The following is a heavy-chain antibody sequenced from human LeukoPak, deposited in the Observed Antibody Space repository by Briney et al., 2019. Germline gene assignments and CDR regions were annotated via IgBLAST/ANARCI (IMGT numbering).Heavy chain of an antibody. CDR1: GFTFSTYN. Sequence: GGSLRLSCAASGFTFSTYNMTWVRQAPGKGLEWVSSISSSSNYIYYADSVKGRFTISRDSAKHSLYLQMNSLRAEDTDVYYCARDVGASAPDAFDIWGQGTMVTVSS. CDR2: ISSSSNYI. D-gene: IGHD1-26*01. CDR3: ARDVGASAPDAFDI. V-gene: IGHV3-21*01. J-gene: IGHJ3*02.